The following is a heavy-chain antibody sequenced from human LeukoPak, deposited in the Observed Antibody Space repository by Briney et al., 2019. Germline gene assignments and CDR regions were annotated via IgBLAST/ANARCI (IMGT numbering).Heavy chain of an antibody. Sequence: PSETLSLTCTVSGGSISSYYWSWVRQAPGKGLEWVSGISSSGGSTYYADSVKGRFTISRDNSRNTLYLQMNSLRAEDTAVYYCARHLLWFGELSGGFDYWGQGTLVTVSS. CDR1: GGSISSYY. J-gene: IGHJ4*02. D-gene: IGHD3-10*01. V-gene: IGHV3-23*01. CDR3: ARHLLWFGELSGGFDY. CDR2: ISSSGGST.